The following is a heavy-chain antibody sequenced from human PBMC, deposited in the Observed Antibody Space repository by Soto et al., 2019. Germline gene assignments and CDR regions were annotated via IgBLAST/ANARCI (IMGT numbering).Heavy chain of an antibody. CDR3: ARQLNSDSSAYYSFAY. D-gene: IGHD3-22*01. Sequence: QVQLVQSGPEVKMPGASVKVSCETSGYTFTAYGLAWLRQAPGQRPEWMGWVGTNNANTNYAQKFRGRVTMPTDTSTTTTYMELRSLTSDDTAVYYCARQLNSDSSAYYSFAYWGQGTLVTVPS. V-gene: IGHV1-18*01. CDR2: VGTNNANT. CDR1: GYTFTAYG. J-gene: IGHJ4*02.